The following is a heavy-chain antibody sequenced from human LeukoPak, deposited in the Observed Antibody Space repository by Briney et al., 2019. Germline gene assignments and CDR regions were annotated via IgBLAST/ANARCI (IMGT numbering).Heavy chain of an antibody. J-gene: IGHJ4*02. D-gene: IGHD6-13*01. V-gene: IGHV3-53*01. CDR2: INSGGIT. Sequence: GGSLRLSCAASGFTVSTNYMSWVRQAPGKGLEWVSIINSGGITSYADSVRGRFTIYRDNSKNTLYLQMNSLRAEDTAVYYCARARIAAAAYYFDYWGQGTLVTVSS. CDR3: ARARIAAAAYYFDY. CDR1: GFTVSTNY.